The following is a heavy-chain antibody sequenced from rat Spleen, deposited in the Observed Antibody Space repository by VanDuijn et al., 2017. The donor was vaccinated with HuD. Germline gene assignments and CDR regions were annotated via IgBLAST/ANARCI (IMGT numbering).Heavy chain of an antibody. CDR3: TTVGYTYYGYG. J-gene: IGHJ2*01. D-gene: IGHD1-9*01. CDR1: GFTFSNYD. Sequence: EVQLVESGGGLVQPGRSMKLSCAASGFTFSNYDMAWVRQAPTKGLEWVASISYDGSSTYYRDSVKGRFTISRDNAKSTLYLQMDSLRSEDTATYYCTTVGYTYYGYGWGQGVMVTVSS. CDR2: ISYDGSST. V-gene: IGHV5-20*01.